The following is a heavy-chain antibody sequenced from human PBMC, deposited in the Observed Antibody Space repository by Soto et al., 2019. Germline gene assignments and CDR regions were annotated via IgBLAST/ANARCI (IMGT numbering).Heavy chain of an antibody. CDR2: IYYSGST. D-gene: IGHD6-13*01. CDR1: GGSISSYY. Sequence: SETLSLTCTVSGGSISSYYWNWIRQPPGKGLEWIGYIYYSGSTNYNPSLKSRVTISVDTSKNQFSLKLSSVTAADTAVYYCGRGGLVVQQPFDYWGQGTLVTVSS. CDR3: GRGGLVVQQPFDY. V-gene: IGHV4-59*01. J-gene: IGHJ4*02.